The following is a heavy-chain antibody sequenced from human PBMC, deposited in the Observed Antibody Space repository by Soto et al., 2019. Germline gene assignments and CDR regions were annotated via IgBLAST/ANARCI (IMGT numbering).Heavy chain of an antibody. Sequence: ASVKVSCKASGYTFTSYYMHWVRQAPGKGLEWMGSFNPRDGETIYAQKFQGRVTMTEDTSTDTAYMELSSLRSEDTAVYYCATDSYYDILTGYRAPHDAFDIWGQGTMVTVSS. CDR3: ATDSYYDILTGYRAPHDAFDI. V-gene: IGHV1-24*01. J-gene: IGHJ3*02. D-gene: IGHD3-9*01. CDR1: GYTFTSYY. CDR2: FNPRDGET.